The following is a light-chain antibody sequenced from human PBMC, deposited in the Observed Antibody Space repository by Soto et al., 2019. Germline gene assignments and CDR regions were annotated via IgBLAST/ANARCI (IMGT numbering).Light chain of an antibody. CDR1: QSVKIN. CDR3: QRYNNWPPIT. V-gene: IGKV3-15*01. J-gene: IGKJ5*01. Sequence: EIVMTQSPATLSVSPGERATLSCRASQSVKINLAWYQQKPGQAPRLLIYGAFTRATGIPARFSGSGSGTELTLTISNLEAEDFGVYYCQRYNNWPPITLGQGTRVEMK. CDR2: GAF.